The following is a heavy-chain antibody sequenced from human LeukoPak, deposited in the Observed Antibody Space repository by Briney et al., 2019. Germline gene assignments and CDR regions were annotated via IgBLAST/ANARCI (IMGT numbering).Heavy chain of an antibody. CDR2: ISSSSSYI. CDR3: ARQGNEYYYDSSDY. Sequence: GGSLRLSCAASGFTFSSYSMNWVRQAPGKGLEWVSSISSSSSYIYYADSVKGRFTISRDNAKNSLYLQMNSLGAEDTAVYYCARQGNEYYYDSSDYWGQGTLVTVSS. CDR1: GFTFSSYS. V-gene: IGHV3-21*01. J-gene: IGHJ4*02. D-gene: IGHD3-22*01.